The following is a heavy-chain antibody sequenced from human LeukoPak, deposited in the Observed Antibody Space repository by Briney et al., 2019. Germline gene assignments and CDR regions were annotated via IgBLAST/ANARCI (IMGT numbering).Heavy chain of an antibody. J-gene: IGHJ3*02. Sequence: GASVKVSCKASGYTFTDSYIHWLRQAPGQGLELMGWSNPNSGGTNSARKFQGRVTMTRDTSISTSFMELNRLRSDDTAVYYCARGPSSWNGLGAFDIWGQGTMVTVSS. V-gene: IGHV1-2*02. CDR2: SNPNSGGT. CDR3: ARGPSSWNGLGAFDI. CDR1: GYTFTDSY. D-gene: IGHD6-13*01.